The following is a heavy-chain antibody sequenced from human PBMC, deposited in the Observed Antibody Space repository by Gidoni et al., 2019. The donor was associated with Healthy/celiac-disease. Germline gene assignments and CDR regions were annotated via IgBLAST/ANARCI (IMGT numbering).Heavy chain of an antibody. CDR3: ARALYSNYDFGY. J-gene: IGHJ4*02. D-gene: IGHD4-4*01. Sequence: VQLVQSGAEVKKPGSSLTVSCKASRGPFTSYAISWVRQAPGQGLEWMGGIIPIFGIAKYAQKFQGRVTMTANKSTSTAYMELSSLRSEDTAVYYCARALYSNYDFGYWGQGTLVTVSS. CDR1: RGPFTSYA. V-gene: IGHV1-69*17. CDR2: IIPIFGIA.